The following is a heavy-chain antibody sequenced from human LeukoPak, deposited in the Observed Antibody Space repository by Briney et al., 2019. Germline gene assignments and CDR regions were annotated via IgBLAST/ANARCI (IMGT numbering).Heavy chain of an antibody. CDR1: GGSISSGSYY. CDR2: IYTSGST. J-gene: IGHJ5*02. V-gene: IGHV4-61*02. D-gene: IGHD6-19*01. Sequence: SETLSLTCTVSGGSISSGSYYWSWIRQPAGKGLEWIGRIYTSGSTNYNPSLKSRVTISVDTSKNQFSLKLSSVTAADTAVYYCASVAVADYWFDPWGQGTLVTVSS. CDR3: ASVAVADYWFDP.